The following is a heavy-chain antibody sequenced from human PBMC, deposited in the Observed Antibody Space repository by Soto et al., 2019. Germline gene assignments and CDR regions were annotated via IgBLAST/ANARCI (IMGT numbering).Heavy chain of an antibody. CDR3: ARYRTKVPVAFDV. D-gene: IGHD3-16*02. J-gene: IGHJ3*01. V-gene: IGHV1-8*01. CDR2: MNPSGRNT. CDR1: GLAFPIDD. Sequence: GASLKVSCKASGLAFPIDDIIWVRQTIGQGLEFMGWMNPSGRNTGYTQKFQGRATFTWNTPTNTAYMDLSGLRSEDTAVYYCARYRTKVPVAFDVWGQGTMVTVSS.